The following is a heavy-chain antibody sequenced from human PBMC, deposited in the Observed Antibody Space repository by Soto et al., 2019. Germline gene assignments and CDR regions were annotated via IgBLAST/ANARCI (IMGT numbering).Heavy chain of an antibody. CDR3: ANLDYGDPQHEAFDI. CDR2: ISWNSVSI. CDR1: GFTFDDYA. Sequence: EVQLVESGGGLVQPGRSLRLSCAASGFTFDDYAMHWVRQAPGKGLEWVSGISWNSVSIGYADSVKGRFTISRDNAKNALYLQMNSLRAEDTALDYCANLDYGDPQHEAFDIWGPGTMVTVSS. J-gene: IGHJ3*02. D-gene: IGHD4-17*01. V-gene: IGHV3-9*01.